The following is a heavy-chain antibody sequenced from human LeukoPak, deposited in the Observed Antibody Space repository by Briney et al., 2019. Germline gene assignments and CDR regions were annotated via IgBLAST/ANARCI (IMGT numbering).Heavy chain of an antibody. CDR3: AFTYYYGSGILYYYYYMDV. Sequence: GGSLRLSCAASGFTFSSYWMHWVRQAPGKGLVWVSRINSDGSSTSYADSVKGRFTISRDNAKNTLYLQMNSLRAEDTAVYYCAFTYYYGSGILYYYYYMDVWGKGTTVTISS. CDR2: INSDGSST. V-gene: IGHV3-74*01. D-gene: IGHD3-10*01. J-gene: IGHJ6*03. CDR1: GFTFSSYW.